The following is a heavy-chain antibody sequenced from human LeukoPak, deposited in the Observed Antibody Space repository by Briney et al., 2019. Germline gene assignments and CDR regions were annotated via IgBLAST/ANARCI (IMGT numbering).Heavy chain of an antibody. CDR1: GFTLSNYA. Sequence: GRSLRLSCAASGFTLSNYAIHWVRQAPGKGLDWVAVISYDGSNKYYADSVKGRFTISRDNSKNTLYLQMNSLRAEDTAVYYCAKDEIGAVAGLLDYWGQGILVTVSS. V-gene: IGHV3-30-3*01. D-gene: IGHD6-19*01. CDR2: ISYDGSNK. CDR3: AKDEIGAVAGLLDY. J-gene: IGHJ4*02.